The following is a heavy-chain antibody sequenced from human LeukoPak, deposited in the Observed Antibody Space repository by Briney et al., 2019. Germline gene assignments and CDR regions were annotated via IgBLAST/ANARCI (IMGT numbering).Heavy chain of an antibody. D-gene: IGHD3-3*01. CDR1: GGSFSGYY. CDR2: INHSGST. J-gene: IGHJ5*02. Sequence: TSETLSLTCAVYGGSFSGYYWSWIRQPPGKGLEWIGEINHSGSTNYNPSLKSRVTISVDTSKNQFSLKLSSVTAADTAVYYCARGRLPHYNFWSGNWFDPWGQGTLVTVSS. CDR3: ARGRLPHYNFWSGNWFDP. V-gene: IGHV4-34*01.